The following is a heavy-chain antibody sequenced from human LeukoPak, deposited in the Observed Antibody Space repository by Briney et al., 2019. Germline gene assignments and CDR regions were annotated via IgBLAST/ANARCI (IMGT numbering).Heavy chain of an antibody. J-gene: IGHJ4*02. V-gene: IGHV1-69*05. D-gene: IGHD5-24*01. CDR2: IIPIFGTA. Sequence: EASVKVSCKASGGTFSSYAISWVRQAPGQGLEWMGGIIPIFGTANYAQKSQGRVTITTDESTSTAYMELSSLRSEDTAVYYCARASLGRGYFDYWGQGTLVAVSS. CDR3: ARASLGRGYFDY. CDR1: GGTFSSYA.